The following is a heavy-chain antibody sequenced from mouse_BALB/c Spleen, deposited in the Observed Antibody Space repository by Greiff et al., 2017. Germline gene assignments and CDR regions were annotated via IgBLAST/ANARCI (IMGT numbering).Heavy chain of an antibody. V-gene: IGHV3-2*02. D-gene: IGHD1-1*01. Sequence: VQLKQSGPGLVKPSQSLSLTCTVTGYSITSDYAWNWIRQFPGNKLEWMGYISYSGSTSYNPSLKSRISITRDTSKNQFFLQLNSVTTEDTATYYCARVGNYVSMDYWGQGTSVTVSS. CDR1: GYSITSDYA. CDR2: ISYSGST. CDR3: ARVGNYVSMDY. J-gene: IGHJ4*01.